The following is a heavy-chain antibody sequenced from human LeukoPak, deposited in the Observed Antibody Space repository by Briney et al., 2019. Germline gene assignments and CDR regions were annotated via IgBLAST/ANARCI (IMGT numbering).Heavy chain of an antibody. CDR1: GFTFSDYA. Sequence: GGSLRLSCAASGFASGFTFSDYAVSWVRQAPGKGPEWVASVNGRGATTYYADSVRGRFTISRDNSKNTLYPQMISLGADDTAIYFCAKAPATGEGYYFYYMDVWGKGTTVTVSS. CDR3: AKAPATGEGYYFYYMDV. CDR2: VNGRGATT. D-gene: IGHD7-27*01. V-gene: IGHV3-23*01. J-gene: IGHJ6*03.